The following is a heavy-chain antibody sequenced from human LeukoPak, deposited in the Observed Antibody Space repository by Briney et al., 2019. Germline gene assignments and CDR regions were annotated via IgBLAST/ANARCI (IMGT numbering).Heavy chain of an antibody. CDR2: IIPIFGTA. CDR3: AIGGKGFGRDYYYYYYMDV. V-gene: IGHV1-69*13. Sequence: SVKVSCKASGGTFSSYAISWVRQAPGQGLEWMGGIIPIFGTANYAQKFRGRVTITADESTSTAYMELSSLRSEDTAVYYCAIGGKGFGRDYYYYYYMDVWGKGTTVTVS. J-gene: IGHJ6*03. D-gene: IGHD3-10*01. CDR1: GGTFSSYA.